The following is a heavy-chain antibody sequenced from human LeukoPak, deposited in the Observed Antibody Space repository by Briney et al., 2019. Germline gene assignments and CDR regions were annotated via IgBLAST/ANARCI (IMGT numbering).Heavy chain of an antibody. V-gene: IGHV3-74*01. CDR1: GFTFSTHF. J-gene: IGHJ4*02. Sequence: TGGSLRLSCATSGFTFSTHFMSWVRQAPGKGLVWVSRINTDGITTDYADSVKGRFTISRDNAKNTLYLQMNSQRAEDTAVYYCARICGWTVVEDYWGQGTMVTVSS. CDR3: ARICGWTVVEDY. D-gene: IGHD6-19*01. CDR2: INTDGITT.